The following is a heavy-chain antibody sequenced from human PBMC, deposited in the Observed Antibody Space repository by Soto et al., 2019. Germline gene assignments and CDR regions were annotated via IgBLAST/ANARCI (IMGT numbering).Heavy chain of an antibody. CDR2: ISYDGSNK. Sequence: QVQLVESGGGVVQPGRSLRLSCAASGFTFSSYAMHWVRQAPGKGLEWVAVISYDGSNKYYADSVKGRFTISRDNSKNKLYLQMNSLRAEDTAVYYCARDNSIDRRGATRDFDYWGQGTLVTVSS. D-gene: IGHD1-26*01. J-gene: IGHJ4*02. V-gene: IGHV3-30-3*01. CDR3: ARDNSIDRRGATRDFDY. CDR1: GFTFSSYA.